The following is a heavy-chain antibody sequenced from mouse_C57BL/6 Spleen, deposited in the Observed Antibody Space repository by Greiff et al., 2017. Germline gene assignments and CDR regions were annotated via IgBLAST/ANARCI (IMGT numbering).Heavy chain of an antibody. Sequence: EVQLQQSGPELVKPGASVKMSCKASGYTFTDYSMHWVKQRHGKSLEWIGYINPNNGGTSYNQKFKGKATLTVNKSSSTAYMQLRSLTSEDSAVYYCAKAQARPPYYFDYWGPGTTLTVSS. CDR2: INPNNGGT. V-gene: IGHV1-22*01. D-gene: IGHD3-2*02. J-gene: IGHJ2*01. CDR1: GYTFTDYS. CDR3: AKAQARPPYYFDY.